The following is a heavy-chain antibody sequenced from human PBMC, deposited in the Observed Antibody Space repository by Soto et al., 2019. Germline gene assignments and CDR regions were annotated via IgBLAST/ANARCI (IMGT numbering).Heavy chain of an antibody. V-gene: IGHV1-18*04. J-gene: IGHJ4*01. CDR1: GYTFTGYY. Sequence: GASVEVSCKASGYTFTGYYMRWVRQAPGQGLEWMGWISAYNGNTYYAQNLQGRVTMTTDASTSTAYMELRSLRSDDTAVYYCARDSGSGHTDYWGQGTLVT. CDR2: ISAYNGNT. D-gene: IGHD1-26*01. CDR3: ARDSGSGHTDY.